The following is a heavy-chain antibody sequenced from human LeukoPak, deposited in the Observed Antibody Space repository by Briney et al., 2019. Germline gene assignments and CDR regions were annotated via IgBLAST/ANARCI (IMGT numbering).Heavy chain of an antibody. V-gene: IGHV1-2*06. CDR2: INPNSGGT. CDR1: AYTFTVYY. Sequence: GASVTVSCTASAYTFTVYYIHWVRQAPGQGLEWMGRINPNSGGTNYAQKFQGRVTMTRDTSISTAYMELSSLKSDDTAVYYCAIYINNWFDPWGQGTLVTVS. D-gene: IGHD1-14*01. CDR3: AIYINNWFDP. J-gene: IGHJ5*02.